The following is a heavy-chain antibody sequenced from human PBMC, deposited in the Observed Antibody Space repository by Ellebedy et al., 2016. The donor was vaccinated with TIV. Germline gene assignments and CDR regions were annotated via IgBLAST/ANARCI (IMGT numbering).Heavy chain of an antibody. CDR1: GGSISSYY. CDR2: IYYSGST. J-gene: IGHJ6*02. Sequence: GSLRLSXTVSGGSISSYYWSWIRQPPGKGLEWIGYIYYSGSTNYNPSLKSRVTISVDTSKNQFSLKLSSVTAADTAVYYCARGLTLGRWFGSYRPWGQGTTVTVSS. D-gene: IGHD3-10*01. CDR3: ARGLTLGRWFGSYRP. V-gene: IGHV4-59*01.